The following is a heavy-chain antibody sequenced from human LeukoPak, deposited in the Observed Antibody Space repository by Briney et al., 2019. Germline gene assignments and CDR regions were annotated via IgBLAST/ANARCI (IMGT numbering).Heavy chain of an antibody. CDR1: GGSISSYY. V-gene: IGHV4-59*01. Sequence: ASETLSLTCTVSGGSISSYYWSWIRQPPGKGLEWIGYNSYSGNTNKNPSLKSRLIISVDTSKNQFSLKLSSVTAADTAVYYCARERVGGYFDYWGQGTLVTVSS. CDR3: ARERVGGYFDY. CDR2: NSYSGNT. J-gene: IGHJ4*02. D-gene: IGHD2-2*01.